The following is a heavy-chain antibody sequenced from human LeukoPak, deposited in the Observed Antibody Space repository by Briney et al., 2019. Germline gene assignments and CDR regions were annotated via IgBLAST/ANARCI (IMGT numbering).Heavy chain of an antibody. V-gene: IGHV3-30*02. D-gene: IGHD3-3*01. Sequence: GGSLRLSCAASGFTFSSYGMHWVRQAPGKGLEWVAFIRYDGSNKYYADFVKGRFTISRDNSKNTLYLQMNGLRAEDTAVYYCAKDHQAISSKYYFDYWGQGTLVTVSS. CDR1: GFTFSSYG. CDR3: AKDHQAISSKYYFDY. J-gene: IGHJ4*02. CDR2: IRYDGSNK.